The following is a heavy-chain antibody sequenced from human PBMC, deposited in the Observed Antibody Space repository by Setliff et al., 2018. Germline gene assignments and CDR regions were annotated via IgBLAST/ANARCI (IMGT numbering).Heavy chain of an antibody. D-gene: IGHD6-6*01. V-gene: IGHV4-39*01. CDR3: ARHVLGYSSSYNWFDP. Sequence: SETLSLTCTVSGGSISSSSFYWGWIRQPPGKGLEWIGSIYYSGSTYYNPSLKSRVTISVDTSKNQFSLNLSSVTAADTAVYYCARHVLGYSSSYNWFDPWG. J-gene: IGHJ5*02. CDR1: GGSISSSSFY. CDR2: IYYSGST.